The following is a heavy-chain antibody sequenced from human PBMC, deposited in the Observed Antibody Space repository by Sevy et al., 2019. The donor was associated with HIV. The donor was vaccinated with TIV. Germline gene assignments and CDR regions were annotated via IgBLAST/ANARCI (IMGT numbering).Heavy chain of an antibody. CDR2: VYYSGST. CDR1: GGSISTYY. J-gene: IGHJ6*03. D-gene: IGHD2-21*02. CDR3: ARETDYYYYMDV. Sequence: SETLSLTCTVSGGSISTYYWSWIRQPPGKRLEWIGYVYYSGSTNYNPSLKSRVTISVATSKNQFSLKLSSVTAADTAVYYCARETDYYYYMDVWGKGTTVTVSS. V-gene: IGHV4-59*01.